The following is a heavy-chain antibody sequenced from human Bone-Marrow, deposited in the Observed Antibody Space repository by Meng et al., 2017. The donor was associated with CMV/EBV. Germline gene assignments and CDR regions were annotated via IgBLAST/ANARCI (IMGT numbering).Heavy chain of an antibody. D-gene: IGHD5-24*01. CDR1: GFTFSSYE. CDR3: ARADSMATIGDY. J-gene: IGHJ4*02. Sequence: PGGSLRLSCAASGFTFSSYEMNWVRQAPGKGLEWVSYISSSGSTIYYADSVKGRFTISRDNAKNSLYLQMNSLRAEDTAVYYCARADSMATIGDYWGQGTLVTVSS. V-gene: IGHV3-48*03. CDR2: ISSSGSTI.